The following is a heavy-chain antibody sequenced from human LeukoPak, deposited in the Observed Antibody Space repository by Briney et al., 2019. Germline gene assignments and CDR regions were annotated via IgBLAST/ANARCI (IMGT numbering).Heavy chain of an antibody. CDR1: GYTFMSYD. CDR2: MNPNSLNT. D-gene: IGHD3/OR15-3a*01. V-gene: IGHV1-8*01. J-gene: IGHJ6*03. CDR3: ARALSWTTESYYYMDV. Sequence: GASVKVSCKTSGYTFMSYDINWVRQATGQGLEWVGWMNPNSLNTGYGQRFQGRVTMTMNTSMSTAYMELSSLRSEDTAVYYCARALSWTTESYYYMDVWGKGTTVTVSS.